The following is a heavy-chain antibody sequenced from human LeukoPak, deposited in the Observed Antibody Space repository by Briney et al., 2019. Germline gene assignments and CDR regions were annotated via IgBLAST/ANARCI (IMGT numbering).Heavy chain of an antibody. V-gene: IGHV3-20*04. CDR3: ARHTYYYDTTTYTMQAFDI. Sequence: GGSLRLSCAASGFTFDDYGMSWVRQVPGKGLEWVSGINWNGGSTGYADSVKGRFTISRDNAKNSLYLQMNSLRAEDTAVYYCARHTYYYDTTTYTMQAFDIWGQGTMVTVSS. CDR1: GFTFDDYG. D-gene: IGHD3-22*01. J-gene: IGHJ3*02. CDR2: INWNGGST.